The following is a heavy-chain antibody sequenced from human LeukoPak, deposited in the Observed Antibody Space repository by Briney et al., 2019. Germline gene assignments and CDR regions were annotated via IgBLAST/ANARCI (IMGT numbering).Heavy chain of an antibody. CDR3: ARDHIVATDSPGGLGAFDI. V-gene: IGHV1-46*01. CDR2: INPSGGST. CDR1: GYTFTSYY. D-gene: IGHD5-12*01. J-gene: IGHJ3*02. Sequence: ASVKVSCKASGYTFTSYYMHWVRQAPGQGLEWMGIINPSGGSTSYAQKFQGRVTMTRDTSTSTVYMELSSLRSEDTAVYYCARDHIVATDSPGGLGAFDIWGQGTMVTVSS.